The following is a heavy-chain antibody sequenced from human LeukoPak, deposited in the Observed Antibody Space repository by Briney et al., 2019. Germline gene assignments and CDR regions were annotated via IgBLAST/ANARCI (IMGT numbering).Heavy chain of an antibody. CDR1: GDSVSSNSDA. CDR3: ARGGTDFDY. V-gene: IGHV6-1*01. CDR2: TYYRSKWYN. J-gene: IGHJ4*02. Sequence: SQTLSLTCAISGDSVSSNSDAWNWIRQSPSRGLEWLGRTYYRSKWYNDYAVSVKSRITIIPDTSKIQFSLQLNSVTPEDTAVYYCARGGTDFDYWGQGTLVTVSS. D-gene: IGHD1-1*01.